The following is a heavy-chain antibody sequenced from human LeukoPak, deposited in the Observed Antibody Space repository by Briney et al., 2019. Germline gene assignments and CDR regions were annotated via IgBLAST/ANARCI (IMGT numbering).Heavy chain of an antibody. CDR3: ARVLAAAGTNYFDY. CDR2: ISANNGNT. CDR1: GYTFTSYG. J-gene: IGHJ4*02. D-gene: IGHD6-13*01. Sequence: GASVKVSCKASGYTFTSYGISWVRQAPGQGVEWMGWISANNGNTNYAQKLQGRVTMTTDTSTSTAYMELRSLRSDDTAVYYCARVLAAAGTNYFDYWGQGTLVTVSS. V-gene: IGHV1-18*01.